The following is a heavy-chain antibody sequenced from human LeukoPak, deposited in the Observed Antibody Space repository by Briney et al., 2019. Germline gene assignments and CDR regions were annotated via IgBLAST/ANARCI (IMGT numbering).Heavy chain of an antibody. D-gene: IGHD2-2*01. V-gene: IGHV3-23*01. CDR3: ARVDILVVPAAINYFDY. J-gene: IGHJ4*02. Sequence: GGSLRLSCAASGFTFSSYAMSWVRQAPGKGLEWVSATSGSGGSTYYAGSVKGRFTISRDNSKNTLYLQMNSLRAEDTAVYYCARVDILVVPAAINYFDYWGQGTLVTVSS. CDR2: TSGSGGST. CDR1: GFTFSSYA.